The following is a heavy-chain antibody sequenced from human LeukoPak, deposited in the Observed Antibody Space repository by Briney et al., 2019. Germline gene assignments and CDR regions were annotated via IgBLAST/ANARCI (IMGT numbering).Heavy chain of an antibody. CDR1: GFTFSNYA. Sequence: PGGSLRLSCAASGFTFSNYAMSWVRQAPGKGLEWVSGIRGRGGRTYYADSVKGRFTISRDNSKNTLYLQMNSLRVEDTAIYYCAHSTIFGVVTRDSWGQGTLVTVSS. J-gene: IGHJ4*02. D-gene: IGHD3-3*01. CDR2: IRGRGGRT. V-gene: IGHV3-23*01. CDR3: AHSTIFGVVTRDS.